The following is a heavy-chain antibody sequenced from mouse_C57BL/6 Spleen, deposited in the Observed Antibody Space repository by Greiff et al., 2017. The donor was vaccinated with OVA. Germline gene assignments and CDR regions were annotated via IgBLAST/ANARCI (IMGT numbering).Heavy chain of an antibody. CDR3: TRRDYYGSSYLDY. V-gene: IGHV5-17*01. CDR1: GFTFSDYG. CDR2: ISSGSSTI. D-gene: IGHD1-1*01. J-gene: IGHJ2*01. Sequence: DVKLVESGGGLVKPGGSLKLSCAASGFTFSDYGMHWVRHAPEKGLEWVAYISSGSSTIYYADTVKGRFIISRDNAKNTLFLQMTSLRSEDTAMYYCTRRDYYGSSYLDYWGQGTTLTVSS.